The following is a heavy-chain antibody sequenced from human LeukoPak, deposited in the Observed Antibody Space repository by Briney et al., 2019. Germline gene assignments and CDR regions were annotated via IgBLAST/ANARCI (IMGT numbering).Heavy chain of an antibody. CDR1: GFTFSNYG. D-gene: IGHD3-22*01. J-gene: IGHJ4*02. CDR3: VKESTSSGYYYAPDY. CDR2: VSYEGKSQ. V-gene: IGHV3-30*18. Sequence: GGSLRLSCATSGFTFSNYGMHWVRQAPGKGLEWVAVVSYEGKSQYYADSVRGRFTISRDNSKNTLYLQMNSLRAEDTAVYYCVKESTSSGYYYAPDYWGQGTLVTVS.